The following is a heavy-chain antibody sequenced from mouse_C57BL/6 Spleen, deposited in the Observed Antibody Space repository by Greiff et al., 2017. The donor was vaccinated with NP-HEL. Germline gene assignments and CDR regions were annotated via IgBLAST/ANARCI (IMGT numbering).Heavy chain of an antibody. V-gene: IGHV1-50*01. CDR3: ARRGLLLPPFDY. CDR1: GYTFTSYW. J-gene: IGHJ2*01. CDR2: IDPSDGYT. D-gene: IGHD1-1*01. Sequence: QVQLQQPGAELVKPGASVKLSCKASGYTFTSYWMQWVKQRPGQGLEWIGEIDPSDGYTNYNQKFKGKATLTVDTSSSTAYMQLSSLTSEDSAVYYCARRGLLLPPFDYWGQGTTLTVSS.